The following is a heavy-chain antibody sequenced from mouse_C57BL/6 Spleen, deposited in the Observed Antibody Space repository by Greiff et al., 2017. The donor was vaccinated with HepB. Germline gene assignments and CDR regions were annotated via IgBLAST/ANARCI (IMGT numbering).Heavy chain of an antibody. CDR3: ARGDGYYIYAMDY. CDR1: GFTFSSYG. J-gene: IGHJ4*01. D-gene: IGHD2-3*01. V-gene: IGHV5-6*01. CDR2: ISSGGSYT. Sequence: EVKLVESGGDLVKPGGSLKLSCAASGFTFSSYGMSWVRQTPDKRLEWVATISSGGSYTYYPDSVKGRFTISRDNAKNTLYLQMSSLKSEDTAMYYCARGDGYYIYAMDYWGQGTSVTVSS.